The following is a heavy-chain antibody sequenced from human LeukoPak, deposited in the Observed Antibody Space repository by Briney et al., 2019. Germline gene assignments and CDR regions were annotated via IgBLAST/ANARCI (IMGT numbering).Heavy chain of an antibody. D-gene: IGHD3-22*01. CDR2: ISGSGGST. CDR3: AKDHYDSSGYSIGWFDP. CDR1: GFTFSSYS. J-gene: IGHJ5*02. Sequence: PGGSLRLSCAASGFTFSSYSMNWVRQAPGKGLEWVSAISGSGGSTYYADSVKGRFTISRDNSKNTLYLQMSSLRAEDTAVYYCAKDHYDSSGYSIGWFDPWGQGTLVTVSS. V-gene: IGHV3-23*01.